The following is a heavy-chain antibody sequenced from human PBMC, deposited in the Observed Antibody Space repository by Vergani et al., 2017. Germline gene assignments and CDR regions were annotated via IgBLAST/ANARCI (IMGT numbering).Heavy chain of an antibody. D-gene: IGHD6-13*01. CDR1: GYSFTSYW. V-gene: IGHV5-51*01. CDR3: ARHAVAAAGMCWCDP. Sequence: EVQLVQSGAEVKKPGESLKISCKGSGYSFTSYWIGWVRQMPGKGLEWMGNIYPGDSDTRYSPSFQGQVTISADKSISTAYLQWSSLKASDTAIDYCARHAVAAAGMCWCDPWGQGTLVTVSS. CDR2: IYPGDSDT. J-gene: IGHJ5*02.